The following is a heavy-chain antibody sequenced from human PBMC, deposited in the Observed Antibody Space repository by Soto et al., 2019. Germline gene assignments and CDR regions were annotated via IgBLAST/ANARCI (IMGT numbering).Heavy chain of an antibody. CDR3: ARGPYCGGDCYFDY. D-gene: IGHD2-21*02. V-gene: IGHV4-4*07. CDR2: IYSSGTT. Sequence: SLTCTVSGASITSYYWSWIRQPAGQGLEWIGRIYSSGTTNYNPSLNGRVTMSVDTSKNQFSLKLSSVTAADTAVYYCARGPYCGGDCYFDYWGQGTLVTVSS. J-gene: IGHJ4*02. CDR1: GASITSYY.